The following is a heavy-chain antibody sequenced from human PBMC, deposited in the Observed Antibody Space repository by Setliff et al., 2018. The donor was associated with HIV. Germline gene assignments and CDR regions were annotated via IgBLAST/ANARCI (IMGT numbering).Heavy chain of an antibody. Sequence: WIRQSPGKGLEWVAIISYDGTSKHYADSVKGRFTISRDNSKNTLYLHMNNLRGDDTAVYYCGVGAFEGHSYGWVERYFDYWGQGTLVTVSS. D-gene: IGHD5-18*01. V-gene: IGHV3-30*03. CDR2: ISYDGTSK. J-gene: IGHJ4*02. CDR3: GVGAFEGHSYGWVERYFDY.